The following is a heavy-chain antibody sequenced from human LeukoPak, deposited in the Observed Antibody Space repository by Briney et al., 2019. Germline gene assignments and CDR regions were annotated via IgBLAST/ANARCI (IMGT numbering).Heavy chain of an antibody. CDR2: ISYDGSNK. Sequence: GGSLRLSCAASGFTFRSYGMHWVRQAPGKGLEWVAGISYDGSNKYYADSVKGRFTISRDNSKNTLYLQMNSLRAEDTAVYYCASPKYTSGWYRNYFNYWGQGTLVTVSS. CDR3: ASPKYTSGWYRNYFNY. V-gene: IGHV3-30*03. D-gene: IGHD6-19*01. CDR1: GFTFRSYG. J-gene: IGHJ4*02.